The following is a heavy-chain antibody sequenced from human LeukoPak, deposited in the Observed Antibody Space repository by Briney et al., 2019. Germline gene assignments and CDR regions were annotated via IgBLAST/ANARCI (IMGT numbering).Heavy chain of an antibody. CDR1: VGSISSYY. J-gene: IGHJ5*02. CDR2: IYYSAST. CDR3: AREDDSSGYYPFDP. D-gene: IGHD3-22*01. V-gene: IGHV4-59*08. Sequence: SETLSLTCTVSVGSISSYYWSWFRHPPGKGRGWFGYIYYSASTNYNPSLKSRVTISVDTSKNQFSLKLSSVTAADTAVYYCAREDDSSGYYPFDPWGQGTLVTVSS.